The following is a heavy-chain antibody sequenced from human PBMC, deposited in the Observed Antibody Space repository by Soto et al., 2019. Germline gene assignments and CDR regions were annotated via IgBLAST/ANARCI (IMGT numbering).Heavy chain of an antibody. CDR1: GSTFTSNG. Sequence: APVKVLCKASGSTFTSNGISWVRPDPGQGLEWMGWISAYTGNNNYAQKRQGRVTMTTDTSTSTAKLEPMSLRSDDISLYYCARQWGCSWSFDPWGQGTLVTVSS. D-gene: IGHD6-13*01. J-gene: IGHJ5*02. V-gene: IGHV1-18*03. CDR3: ARQWGCSWSFDP. CDR2: ISAYTGNN.